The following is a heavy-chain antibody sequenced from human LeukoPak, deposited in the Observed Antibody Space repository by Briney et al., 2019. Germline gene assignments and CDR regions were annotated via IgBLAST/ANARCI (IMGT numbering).Heavy chain of an antibody. D-gene: IGHD3-10*01. V-gene: IGHV1-2*02. CDR2: INPNNGGT. CDR3: ARESRPGRFGELFDS. Sequence: ASVKVSCKASGYTFIGYYMHWVRQAPGQGLEWMGWINPNNGGTYLAQKFQGRVTLTRDASITTAYMGLPRLRSDDTAVYFCARESRPGRFGELFDSWGQGTLVIVSS. J-gene: IGHJ4*02. CDR1: GYTFIGYY.